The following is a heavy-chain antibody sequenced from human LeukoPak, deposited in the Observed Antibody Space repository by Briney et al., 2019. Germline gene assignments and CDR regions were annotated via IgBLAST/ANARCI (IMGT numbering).Heavy chain of an antibody. D-gene: IGHD3-10*01. Sequence: PGGSLRLSCAASGFTFSSYAMHWVRQAPGKGLEWVAVISYDGSNKYYADSVKGRFTISRDNSKNTLYLQMNSLRAEDTAVYYCARGGGGTRSGSPYYFDYWGQGTLVTVSS. CDR2: ISYDGSNK. V-gene: IGHV3-30-3*01. J-gene: IGHJ4*02. CDR3: ARGGGGTRSGSPYYFDY. CDR1: GFTFSSYA.